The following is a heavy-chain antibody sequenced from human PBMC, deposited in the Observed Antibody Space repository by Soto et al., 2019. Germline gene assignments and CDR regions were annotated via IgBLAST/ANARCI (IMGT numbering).Heavy chain of an antibody. D-gene: IGHD3-10*01. CDR3: AIWSYGSGSYGY. CDR1: GGTFSSYA. V-gene: IGHV1-69*13. Sequence: SVKVSCRASGGTFSSYAISWVRQAPGQGLEWMGGIIPIFGTANYAQKFQGRVTITADESTSTAYMELSSLRSEDTAVYYCAIWSYGSGSYGYWGQGTLVTVSS. J-gene: IGHJ4*02. CDR2: IIPIFGTA.